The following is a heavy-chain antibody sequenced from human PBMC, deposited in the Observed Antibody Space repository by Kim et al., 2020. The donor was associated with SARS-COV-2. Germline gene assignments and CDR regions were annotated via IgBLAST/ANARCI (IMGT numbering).Heavy chain of an antibody. CDR1: GGSISSSSYY. CDR2: IYYSGST. V-gene: IGHV4-39*01. Sequence: SETLSLTCTVSGGSISSSSYYWGWIRQPPGKGLEWIGSIYYSGSTYYNPSLKSRVTISVDTSKNQFSLKLSSVTAADTAVYYCARLDCSSTSCYYFDYWGQGTLVTVSS. CDR3: ARLDCSSTSCYYFDY. J-gene: IGHJ4*02. D-gene: IGHD2-2*01.